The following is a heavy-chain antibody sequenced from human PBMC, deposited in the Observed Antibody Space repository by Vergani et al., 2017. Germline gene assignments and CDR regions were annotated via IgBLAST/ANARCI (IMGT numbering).Heavy chain of an antibody. Sequence: VQLVQSGAEVKKPGESLKISCKGSGYSFTSYWIGWVRQMPGKGLEWMGIIYPGDSDTRYSPSFQGQVTISADKSISTAYLQWSSLKASDTAMYYCARSGWRNYDILTGLSNYYYYMDVWGKGTTVTVSS. J-gene: IGHJ6*03. CDR2: IYPGDSDT. CDR3: ARSGWRNYDILTGLSNYYYYMDV. CDR1: GYSFTSYW. D-gene: IGHD3-9*01. V-gene: IGHV5-51*01.